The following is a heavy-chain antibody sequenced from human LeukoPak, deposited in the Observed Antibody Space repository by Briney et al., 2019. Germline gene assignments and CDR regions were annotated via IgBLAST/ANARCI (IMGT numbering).Heavy chain of an antibody. CDR3: ARDLSGVTGYTYGRGIDY. CDR2: IKKDGSDK. CDR1: GFTFSRYD. D-gene: IGHD5-18*01. V-gene: IGHV3-7*01. J-gene: IGHJ4*02. Sequence: PGRSLRLSCVGSGFTFSRYDVHWVRQAPGKGLEWVAHIKKDGSDKYYVDSVKGRFTISRDNAKTSLYLQMNSLRAEDTAVYYCARDLSGVTGYTYGRGIDYWGQGTLVTVSS.